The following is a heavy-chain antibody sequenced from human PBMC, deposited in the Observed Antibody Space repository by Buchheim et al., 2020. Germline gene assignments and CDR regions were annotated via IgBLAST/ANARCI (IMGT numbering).Heavy chain of an antibody. CDR2: IYPGDSDI. CDR3: VRQDYWSGYIKY. J-gene: IGHJ4*02. CDR1: GYSFSHYW. D-gene: IGHD3-3*01. Sequence: EVRLVQSGAEVKKPGESLRISCQASGYSFSHYWVGWVRQVPGKGLEWMGVIYPGDSDIRYSPSFQGQVTIPADKSFYTAYLQWGSLKASDTAMYYCVRQDYWSGYIKYWGQGT. V-gene: IGHV5-51*01.